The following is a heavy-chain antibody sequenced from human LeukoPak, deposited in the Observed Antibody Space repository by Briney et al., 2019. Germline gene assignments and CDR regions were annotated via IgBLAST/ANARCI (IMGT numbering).Heavy chain of an antibody. CDR1: GFSLSTSVVG. J-gene: IGHJ4*02. V-gene: IGHV2-5*02. Sequence: SDPTLVKPTQTLTLTCTFSGFSLSTSVVGVGWIRQPPGKALEWLALIYWDDDKRYSPSLKSRLTITKDTSKNQVVLTMTNMDPVDTATYYCAHRWVGSSWYWVYFDYWGQGTLVTVSS. CDR2: IYWDDDK. CDR3: AHRWVGSSWYWVYFDY. D-gene: IGHD6-13*01.